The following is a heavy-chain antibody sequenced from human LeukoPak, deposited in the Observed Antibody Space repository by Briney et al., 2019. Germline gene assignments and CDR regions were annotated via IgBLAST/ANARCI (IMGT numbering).Heavy chain of an antibody. V-gene: IGHV4-34*01. CDR1: GGSFSGYY. Sequence: SETLSLTYAVYGGSFSGYYWSWIRQPPGKGLEWIGEINHSGSTNYNPSLKSRVTISVDTSKNQFSLKLSSVTAADTAVYYCARRNFHPYGRPPDYWGQGTLVTVSS. D-gene: IGHD4-17*01. CDR2: INHSGST. CDR3: ARRNFHPYGRPPDY. J-gene: IGHJ4*02.